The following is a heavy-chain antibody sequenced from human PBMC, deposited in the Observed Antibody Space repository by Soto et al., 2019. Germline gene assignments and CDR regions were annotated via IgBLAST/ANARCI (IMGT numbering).Heavy chain of an antibody. CDR1: GFTFSSYW. Sequence: GGSLRLSCAASGFTFSSYWMSWVRQAPGKGLEWVANIKQGGSEKYYVDSVKGRFTISRDNAKTSLYLQMNSLRAADTAVYYCARAQPFGVVIMGGRGSFDNWFDPWRQGTLVTVSS. D-gene: IGHD3-3*01. CDR3: ARAQPFGVVIMGGRGSFDNWFDP. V-gene: IGHV3-7*01. J-gene: IGHJ5*02. CDR2: IKQGGSEK.